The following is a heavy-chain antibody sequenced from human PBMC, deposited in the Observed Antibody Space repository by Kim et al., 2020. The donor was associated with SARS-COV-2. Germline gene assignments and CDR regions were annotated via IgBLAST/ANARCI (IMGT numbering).Heavy chain of an antibody. J-gene: IGHJ4*02. CDR3: ARGGPWVAVDY. D-gene: IGHD2-15*01. Sequence: ADAVKGRFTSSRETAKNSRYLQMNSLRAEDTAVYYCARGGPWVAVDYWGQGTLVTVSS. V-gene: IGHV3-11*01.